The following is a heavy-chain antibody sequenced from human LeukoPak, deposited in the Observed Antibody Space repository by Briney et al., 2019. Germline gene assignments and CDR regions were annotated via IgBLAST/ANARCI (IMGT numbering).Heavy chain of an antibody. Sequence: PSETLSLTCTVSGGSISSSSYYWGWIRQPPGKGLEWIGSIYYSGSTYYNPSLKSRVTISVDTSKNQFSLKLSSVTAADTAVYYCARGEWGYGSGSYLSLNYCYYMDVWGKGTTVTISS. J-gene: IGHJ6*03. CDR1: GGSISSSSYY. D-gene: IGHD3-10*01. CDR3: ARGEWGYGSGSYLSLNYCYYMDV. CDR2: IYYSGST. V-gene: IGHV4-39*07.